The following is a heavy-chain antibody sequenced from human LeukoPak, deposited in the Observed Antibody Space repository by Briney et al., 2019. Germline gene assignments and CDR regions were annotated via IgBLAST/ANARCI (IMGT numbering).Heavy chain of an antibody. CDR1: GGSISSSSYY. CDR2: IYYSGST. Sequence: ASETLSLTCTVSGGSISSSSYYWGWIRQPPGKGLEWIGSIYYSGSTYYNPSLKSRVTISVDTSKNQFSLKLSSVTAADTAVYYCARGTGIVDYWGQGTLVTVSS. D-gene: IGHD1-26*01. CDR3: ARGTGIVDY. V-gene: IGHV4-39*07. J-gene: IGHJ4*02.